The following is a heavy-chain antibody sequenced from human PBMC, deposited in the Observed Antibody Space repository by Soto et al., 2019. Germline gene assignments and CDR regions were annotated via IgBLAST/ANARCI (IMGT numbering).Heavy chain of an antibody. CDR2: TNEDGSTI. Sequence: EVHLVESGGGLVQPGGSLRLSCAASGFTFSSFWMHWVRQAPGKGLEWVSRTNEDGSTINYADSVKGRFTISRDNAKNTLYRKMNSRRVGDTGFYYCTRDMGGGGGYWGPGTLVTVSS. D-gene: IGHD3-16*01. CDR1: GFTFSSFW. CDR3: TRDMGGGGGY. V-gene: IGHV3-74*01. J-gene: IGHJ4*02.